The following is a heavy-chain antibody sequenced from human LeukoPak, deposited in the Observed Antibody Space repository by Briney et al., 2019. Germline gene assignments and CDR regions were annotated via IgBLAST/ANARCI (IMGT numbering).Heavy chain of an antibody. D-gene: IGHD2-8*01. J-gene: IGHJ4*02. CDR3: ARGYCTNGVCSPFDY. CDR1: GYSFTSYW. V-gene: IGHV5-51*03. Sequence: KPGESLKISCKGSGYSFTSYWIGWVRQMPGKGLEWVGIIYPGDSDTRYSPSFQGQVTISADKSISTAYLQWSSLKASDTAMYYCARGYCTNGVCSPFDYWGQGTLVTVSS. CDR2: IYPGDSDT.